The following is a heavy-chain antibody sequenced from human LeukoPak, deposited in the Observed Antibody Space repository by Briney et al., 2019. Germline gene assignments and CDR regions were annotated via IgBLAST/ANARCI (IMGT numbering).Heavy chain of an antibody. CDR1: EFNFFSYG. Sequence: PGGSLRLSCVASEFNFFSYGMQWVRQAPGKGLVWVSRIFTDGSTTSYADSVKGRFTISRDNAKNTLYLQMNSLRAEYTAVYYCARELPREVTLDYWGQGTLVTVSP. CDR3: ARELPREVTLDY. V-gene: IGHV3-74*01. CDR2: IFTDGSTT. J-gene: IGHJ4*01. D-gene: IGHD2-21*02.